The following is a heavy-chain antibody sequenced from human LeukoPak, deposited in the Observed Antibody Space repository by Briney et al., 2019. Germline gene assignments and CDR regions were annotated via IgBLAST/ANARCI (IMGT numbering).Heavy chain of an antibody. CDR3: ARGCKGYFDILTGYYKDYYFDY. Sequence: GGSLRLSCAASGFTFSNYAMHWVRQAPGRGLEWVANINQDGSEKSYVDSVKGRFTISRDNAKNSLYLQMNSLRAEDTAIYYCARGCKGYFDILTGYYKDYYFDYWGQGTLVTVSS. D-gene: IGHD3-9*01. V-gene: IGHV3-7*01. CDR1: GFTFSNYA. J-gene: IGHJ4*02. CDR2: INQDGSEK.